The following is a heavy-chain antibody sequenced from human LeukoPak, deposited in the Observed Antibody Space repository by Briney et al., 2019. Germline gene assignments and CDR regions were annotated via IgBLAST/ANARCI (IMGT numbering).Heavy chain of an antibody. CDR2: INWNGGST. CDR1: GFTFSAYA. D-gene: IGHD5-18*01. Sequence: GGSLRLSCEASGFTFSAYAMTWVRQAPGKGLEWVSGINWNGGSTGYADSVKGRFTISRDNAKNSLYLQMNSLRAEDTALYYRARGDVDTAMGDPFDYWGQGTLVTVSS. CDR3: ARGDVDTAMGDPFDY. V-gene: IGHV3-20*04. J-gene: IGHJ4*02.